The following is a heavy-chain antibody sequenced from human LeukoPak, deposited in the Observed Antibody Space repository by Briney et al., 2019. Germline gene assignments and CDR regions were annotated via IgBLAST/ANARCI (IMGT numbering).Heavy chain of an antibody. V-gene: IGHV3-21*01. CDR2: ISNTSTYI. CDR1: GFTFSRYS. Sequence: GGSLRLSCAASGFTFSRYSMNRVRQAPGKGLEWVASISNTSTYIYYADSVKGRFTISRDNAKNSLNLQMNSLRAEDTAVYYCASLFPWFDPWGQGTLVTVSS. CDR3: ASLFPWFDP. J-gene: IGHJ5*02.